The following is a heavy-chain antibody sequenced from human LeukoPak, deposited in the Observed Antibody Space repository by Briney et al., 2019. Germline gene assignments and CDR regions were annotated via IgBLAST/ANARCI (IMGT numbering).Heavy chain of an antibody. Sequence: ASVKVSCKTSGYTFTSYAMHWVRQAPGQRLEWMGWINTGNGNTKYSEGFQARVTITRDTSARTVYMELSGLRSEDTAVYYCARGYSSGWWIDYWGQGTLVTVSS. D-gene: IGHD6-19*01. V-gene: IGHV1-3*04. CDR1: GYTFTSYA. CDR2: INTGNGNT. J-gene: IGHJ4*02. CDR3: ARGYSSGWWIDY.